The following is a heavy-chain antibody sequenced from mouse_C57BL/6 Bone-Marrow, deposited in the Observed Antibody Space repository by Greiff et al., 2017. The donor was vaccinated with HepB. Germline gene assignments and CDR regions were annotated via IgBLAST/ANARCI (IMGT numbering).Heavy chain of an antibody. CDR1: GYSITSGYY. J-gene: IGHJ2*01. CDR2: ISYDGSN. CDR3: AREGDGRGGY. V-gene: IGHV3-6*01. D-gene: IGHD2-3*01. Sequence: ESGPGLVKPSQSLSLTCSVTGYSITSGYYWNWIRQFPGNKLEWMGYISYDGSNNYNPSLKNRISITRDTSKNQFFLKLNSVTTEDTATYYCAREGDGRGGYWGQGTTLTVSS.